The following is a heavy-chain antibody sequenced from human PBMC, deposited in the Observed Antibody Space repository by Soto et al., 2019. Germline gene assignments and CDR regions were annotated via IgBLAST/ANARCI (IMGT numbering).Heavy chain of an antibody. CDR1: GFTFSDHA. V-gene: IGHV3-23*01. J-gene: IGHJ6*02. CDR2: ISGSAFSGST. CDR3: RHSSSSRPDFAYRMDV. D-gene: IGHD6-6*01. Sequence: PGGSLRLSCAASGFTFSDHAMSWVRQAPGKGLEWVSAISGSAFSGSTHYADSVKGRFTISRDNSMNTLFLQMNSLRAEDTALYFCRHSSSSRPDFAYRMDVWGQGTTVTVSS.